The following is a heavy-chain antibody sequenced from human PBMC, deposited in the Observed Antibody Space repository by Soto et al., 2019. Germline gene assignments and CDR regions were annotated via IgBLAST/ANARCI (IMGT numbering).Heavy chain of an antibody. CDR3: AKAGYYDSSGYQTVHDAFDI. J-gene: IGHJ3*02. Sequence: GGSLRLSCAASGFTFSSYGMHWVRQAPGKGLEWVAVISYDGSNKYYADSVKGRFTISRDNSKNTLYLQMNSLRAEDTAVYYCAKAGYYDSSGYQTVHDAFDIWGQGTMVTVSS. CDR2: ISYDGSNK. CDR1: GFTFSSYG. V-gene: IGHV3-30*18. D-gene: IGHD3-22*01.